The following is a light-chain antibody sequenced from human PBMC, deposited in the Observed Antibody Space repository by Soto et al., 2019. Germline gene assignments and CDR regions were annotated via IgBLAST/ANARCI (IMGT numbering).Light chain of an antibody. J-gene: IGKJ5*01. CDR3: QQYNNWPIT. CDR2: GAS. V-gene: IGKV3-15*01. CDR1: QNILSN. Sequence: DIVMTHSPAALSVSPLERVTLSFRASQNILSNLAWYQQKPGQAPRLLIYGASTRATGIPARFSGSGSGTEFTLTISSLQSEDFAVYYCQQYNNWPITFGQGTRLEIK.